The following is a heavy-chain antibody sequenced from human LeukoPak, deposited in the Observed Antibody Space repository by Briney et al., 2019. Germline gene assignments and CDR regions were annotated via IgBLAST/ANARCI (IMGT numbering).Heavy chain of an antibody. CDR3: ARPHCSGGSCYSRSGAFDI. J-gene: IGHJ3*02. D-gene: IGHD2-15*01. CDR1: GGSIGSSSYY. V-gene: IGHV4-39*01. Sequence: SETLSLTCTVSGGSIGSSSYYWGWIRQPPGKGLDWIGSIYYSGSTYYNPSLKSRVTISVDTSKNQFSLKLSSVTAADTAVYYCARPHCSGGSCYSRSGAFDIWGQGTMVTVSS. CDR2: IYYSGST.